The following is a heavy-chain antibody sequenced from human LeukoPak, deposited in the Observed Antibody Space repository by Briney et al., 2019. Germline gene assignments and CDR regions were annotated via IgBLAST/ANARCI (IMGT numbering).Heavy chain of an antibody. Sequence: GGSLRLSCAASGFTFSSYAMHWVRQTPGKGLERVAVISYDEINKYYADSVKGRFTISRDNSKNTLYLQMNSLRAEDTAVYYCARGYSSSWYFDYWGQGTLVTVSS. J-gene: IGHJ4*02. D-gene: IGHD6-13*01. CDR2: ISYDEINK. CDR1: GFTFSSYA. CDR3: ARGYSSSWYFDY. V-gene: IGHV3-30-3*01.